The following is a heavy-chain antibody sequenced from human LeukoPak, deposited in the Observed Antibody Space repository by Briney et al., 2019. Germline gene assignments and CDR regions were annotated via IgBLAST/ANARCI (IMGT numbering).Heavy chain of an antibody. V-gene: IGHV3-30*18. CDR2: ISYDGSNK. D-gene: IGHD6-19*01. CDR1: GFTFSSYG. CDR3: AKDRVSSGWYDFDY. J-gene: IGHJ4*02. Sequence: GRSLRLSCAASGFTFSSYGMHWVRQAPGKGLEWVAVISYDGSNKYYADSVKGRFTISRDNSKNTLYLQMNSLRAEDTAVYYCAKDRVSSGWYDFDYWGQGTLVTVSS.